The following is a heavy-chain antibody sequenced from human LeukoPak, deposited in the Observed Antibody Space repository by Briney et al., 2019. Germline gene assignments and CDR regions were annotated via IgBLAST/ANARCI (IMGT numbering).Heavy chain of an antibody. CDR2: INPNSGGT. J-gene: IGHJ3*02. Sequence: ASVKVSCKASGYTFTGHYMHWVRQAPGQGLEWMGRINPNSGGTNYAQKFQGRVTMTRDTSISTAYMELSRLRSDDTAVYYCARVPWIGPDAFDIWGQGTMVTVSS. D-gene: IGHD3-10*01. CDR3: ARVPWIGPDAFDI. CDR1: GYTFTGHY. V-gene: IGHV1-2*06.